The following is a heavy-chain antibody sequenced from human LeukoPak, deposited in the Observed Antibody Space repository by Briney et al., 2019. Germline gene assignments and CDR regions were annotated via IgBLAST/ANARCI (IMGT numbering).Heavy chain of an antibody. D-gene: IGHD2-2*01. V-gene: IGHV1-24*01. Sequence: ASVKVSCKVSGYTLTELSMHWVRQAPGKGLEWVGGFDPEDGETIYAQKFQGRVTMTEDTSTDTAYMELSSLRSEDTAVYYCATDRYCSSTSCYEFDYWGQGTLVTVSS. CDR1: GYTLTELS. J-gene: IGHJ4*02. CDR3: ATDRYCSSTSCYEFDY. CDR2: FDPEDGET.